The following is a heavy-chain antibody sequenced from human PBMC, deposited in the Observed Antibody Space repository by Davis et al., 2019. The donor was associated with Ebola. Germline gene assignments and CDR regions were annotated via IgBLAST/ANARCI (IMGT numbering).Heavy chain of an antibody. V-gene: IGHV3-30*18. J-gene: IGHJ6*02. Sequence: GGSLRLSCAASGFTFSSYGMHWVRQAPGKGLEWVAVISYDGSNKYYADSVKGRFTISRDNSKNTLYLQMNSLRAEDTAVYYCAKTSSQVAGTMSYYGMDVWGQGTTVTVSS. D-gene: IGHD3-10*02. CDR2: ISYDGSNK. CDR3: AKTSSQVAGTMSYYGMDV. CDR1: GFTFSSYG.